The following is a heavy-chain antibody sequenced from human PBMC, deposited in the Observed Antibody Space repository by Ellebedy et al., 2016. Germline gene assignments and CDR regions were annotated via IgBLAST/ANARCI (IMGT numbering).Heavy chain of an antibody. CDR3: ARRLSIGISGLGWFDP. J-gene: IGHJ5*02. D-gene: IGHD1-14*01. Sequence: SETLSLXCTVSGASISSRSYYWGWIRQPPGKGLEWIGNIFYSGSTYYNPSLKSRVTVSVDTSKNQFSLRLSSVTAADTAVYYCARRLSIGISGLGWFDPWGQGTLVTVSS. V-gene: IGHV4-39*01. CDR1: GASISSRSYY. CDR2: IFYSGST.